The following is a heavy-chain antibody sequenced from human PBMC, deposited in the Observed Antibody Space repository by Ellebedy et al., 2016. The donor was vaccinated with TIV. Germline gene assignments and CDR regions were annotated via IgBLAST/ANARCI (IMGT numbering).Heavy chain of an antibody. J-gene: IGHJ4*03. CDR1: GFTFSEDY. Sequence: GESLKISCAASGFTFSEDYMSWIRQAPGKGLEWVSYISSSGSTIYYADSVKGRFTISRDNAKNSLYLQMSSLRAEDTAVYYCARDQGWAYPGSTRFDYWGQGTLVTVSS. CDR3: ARDQGWAYPGSTRFDY. V-gene: IGHV3-11*04. D-gene: IGHD3-10*01. CDR2: ISSSGSTI.